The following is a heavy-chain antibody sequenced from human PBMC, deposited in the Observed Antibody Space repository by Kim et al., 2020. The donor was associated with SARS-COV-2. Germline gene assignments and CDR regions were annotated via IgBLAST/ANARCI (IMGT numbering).Heavy chain of an antibody. Sequence: GGSLRLSCAASGFTFSSYSMNWVRQAPGKGLEWVSSISSSSSYIYYADSVKGRFTISRDNAKNSLYLQMNSLRAEDTAVYYCARGSSTYLYSSATDVWGQGTTVTVSS. CDR1: GFTFSSYS. D-gene: IGHD6-19*01. CDR2: ISSSSSYI. V-gene: IGHV3-21*01. J-gene: IGHJ6*02. CDR3: ARGSSTYLYSSATDV.